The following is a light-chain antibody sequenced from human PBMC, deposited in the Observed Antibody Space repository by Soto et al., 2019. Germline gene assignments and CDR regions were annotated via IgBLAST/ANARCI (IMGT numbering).Light chain of an antibody. CDR2: DAS. CDR3: QHYYGFSRT. J-gene: IGKJ1*01. V-gene: IGKV1-5*01. Sequence: DIQMTQSPSTLSASLGVRITIACRSSQSISSWLAWYQQKPGKAPKLLIYDASSLESGVPSRFSGSGAGTEFTLTINSLQPDDFATYYCQHYYGFSRTFGQGTKVDIK. CDR1: QSISSW.